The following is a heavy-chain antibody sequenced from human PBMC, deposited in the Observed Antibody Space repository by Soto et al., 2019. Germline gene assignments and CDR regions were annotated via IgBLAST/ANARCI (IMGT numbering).Heavy chain of an antibody. CDR2: ISPYNGNA. J-gene: IGHJ4*02. D-gene: IGHD6-19*01. CDR3: ARDLGFSSSKALDF. V-gene: IGHV1-18*01. CDR1: GYGFTIYG. Sequence: ASVKVSCKASGYGFTIYGLSWVRPAPGQGLEWMAWISPYNGNANYAQKFQGRVSMTTDTSTSTAYMELRSLRSDDTAVYYCARDLGFSSSKALDFWGQGTLVTVSS.